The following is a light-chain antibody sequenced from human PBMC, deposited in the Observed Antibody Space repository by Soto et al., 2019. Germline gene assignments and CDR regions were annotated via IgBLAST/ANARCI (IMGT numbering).Light chain of an antibody. J-gene: IGKJ1*01. Sequence: DIQLTQSPSFLSASVGDRVTITCRASQDISTDLAWYQHTPGRAPILLVFLASTLQSGVPSRFSGSGSGTEFTLTIDSLQPEDFASYYCQHLHSYGWTFGQGTKVDIK. CDR2: LAS. CDR3: QHLHSYGWT. CDR1: QDISTD. V-gene: IGKV1-9*01.